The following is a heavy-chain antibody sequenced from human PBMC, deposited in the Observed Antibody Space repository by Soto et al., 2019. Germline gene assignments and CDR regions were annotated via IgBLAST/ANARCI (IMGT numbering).Heavy chain of an antibody. CDR1: GYNFINYY. J-gene: IGHJ6*02. CDR2: INPNSGGT. CDR3: ARYLYGMDV. V-gene: IGHV1-2*04. Sequence: ASVKVSCKASGYNFINYYIHWVRQAPGQGLEWMGWINPNSGGTNYAQKFQGWVTMTRDTSISTAYMELSRLRSEDTAVYYCARYLYGMDVWGQGTTVTVSS.